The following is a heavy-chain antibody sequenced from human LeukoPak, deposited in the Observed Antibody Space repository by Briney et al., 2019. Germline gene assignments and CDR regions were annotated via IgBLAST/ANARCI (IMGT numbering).Heavy chain of an antibody. V-gene: IGHV3-74*01. CDR3: TRRGEDGFGYRY. CDR2: INTDGSDT. CDR1: GSTFSNYW. J-gene: IGHJ4*02. Sequence: TGGSLRLSCVVSGSTFSNYWMHWVRQAPGEGMVWVSRINTDGSDTSYVDSVRGRFTVSRDNAKNTLYLQMNSLRSEDRAVYYCTRRGEDGFGYRYWGQGTLVTVSS. D-gene: IGHD5-12*01.